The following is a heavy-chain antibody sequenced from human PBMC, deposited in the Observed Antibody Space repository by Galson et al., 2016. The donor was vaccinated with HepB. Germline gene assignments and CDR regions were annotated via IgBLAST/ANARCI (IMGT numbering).Heavy chain of an antibody. D-gene: IGHD6-13*01. CDR3: AKDGGSSWAYYYYYMDV. CDR2: ISYDGSYK. V-gene: IGHV3-30*18. J-gene: IGHJ6*03. CDR1: GFTFSRYG. Sequence: SLRLSCATSGFTFSRYGIHWVRQAPGKGLEWVAVISYDGSYKYYADSVKGRFTISRDNSKNTLYLQMNSLRGEDTAVYYCAKDGGSSWAYYYYYMDVWGKGTTVTVSS.